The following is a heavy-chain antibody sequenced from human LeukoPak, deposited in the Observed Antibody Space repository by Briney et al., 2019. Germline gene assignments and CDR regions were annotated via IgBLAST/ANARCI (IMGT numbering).Heavy chain of an antibody. CDR3: ARDQKVGATPYFGMDV. CDR2: FDPEDGET. CDR1: GYTLTELS. J-gene: IGHJ6*02. V-gene: IGHV1-24*01. D-gene: IGHD1-26*01. Sequence: ASVKVSCKVSGYTLTELSMHWVRQAPGKGLEWMGGFDPEDGETIYAQKFQGRVTITADKSTSTAYMEVNSLKSEDTAVYYCARDQKVGATPYFGMDVWGRGTTVTVSS.